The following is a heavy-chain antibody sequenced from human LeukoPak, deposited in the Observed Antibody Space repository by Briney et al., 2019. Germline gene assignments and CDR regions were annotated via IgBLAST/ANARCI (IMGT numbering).Heavy chain of an antibody. CDR2: IYTSGST. J-gene: IGHJ6*03. V-gene: IGHV4-61*02. CDR1: GGSISSGSYY. D-gene: IGHD2-2*02. Sequence: SQTLSLTCTVSGGSISSGSYYWSWIRQPAGKGLEWIGRIYTSGSTNYNPSLKSRVTISVDTSKNQFSLKLSSVTAADTAVYYCARVASNCSSTSCYIFGWSYYYYMDVWGKGTTVTISS. CDR3: ARVASNCSSTSCYIFGWSYYYYMDV.